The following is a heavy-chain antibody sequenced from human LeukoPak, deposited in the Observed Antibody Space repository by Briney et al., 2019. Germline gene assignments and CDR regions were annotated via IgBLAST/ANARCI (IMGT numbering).Heavy chain of an antibody. D-gene: IGHD3-10*01. CDR3: ASLWFGEGAFDI. CDR1: GGSISSYY. Sequence: PSETLSLTCTVSGGSISSYYWSWIRQPPGKGLEWIGYIYYSGSTNYNPSLKSRVTISVDTSKNQFSLKLSSVTAADTAVYYCASLWFGEGAFDIWGQGTMVTVSS. J-gene: IGHJ3*02. CDR2: IYYSGST. V-gene: IGHV4-59*08.